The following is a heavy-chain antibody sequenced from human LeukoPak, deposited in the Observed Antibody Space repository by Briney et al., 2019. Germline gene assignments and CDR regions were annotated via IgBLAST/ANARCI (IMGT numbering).Heavy chain of an antibody. D-gene: IGHD5-18*01. Sequence: GGSLRLSCAASGFTFSSYGMHWVRQAPGKGLEWVAVIWYDGSNKYYADSVKGRFTISRDNSKNTLYLQMNSLRAEDTAVYHCAREFRYSYGYGFDYWGQGTLVTVSS. V-gene: IGHV3-33*01. CDR3: AREFRYSYGYGFDY. CDR2: IWYDGSNK. CDR1: GFTFSSYG. J-gene: IGHJ4*02.